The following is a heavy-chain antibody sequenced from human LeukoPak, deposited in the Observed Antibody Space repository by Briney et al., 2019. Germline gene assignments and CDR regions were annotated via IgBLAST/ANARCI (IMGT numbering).Heavy chain of an antibody. J-gene: IGHJ5*02. CDR1: GFTVSSYE. CDR2: IISRGSTI. Sequence: GGSLRLSCAASGFTVSSYEMDWVRQAPGKWRGWVSYIISRGSTIHYADSVKGRFTISRDSAKNLMYLQMNSLRAEDTAVDYCAREFYCSSTSCYGSWFDPWGQGTLVTVSS. V-gene: IGHV3-48*03. D-gene: IGHD2-2*01. CDR3: AREFYCSSTSCYGSWFDP.